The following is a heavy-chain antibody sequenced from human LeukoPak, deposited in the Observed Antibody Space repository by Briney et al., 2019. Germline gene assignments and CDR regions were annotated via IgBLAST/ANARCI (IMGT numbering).Heavy chain of an antibody. CDR1: GYTFTSYD. CDR2: MNPNSGNT. J-gene: IGHJ4*02. V-gene: IGHV1-8*01. D-gene: IGHD6-13*01. CDR3: ATRLVGYSSSWYYFDY. Sequence: ASVKVSCKASGYTFTSYDINWVRQATGQGLEWMGWMNPNSGNTGYAQKFQGRVTMTRNTSISTAYMELSSLRSEDTAVYYCATRLVGYSSSWYYFDYWGQGTLVTVSS.